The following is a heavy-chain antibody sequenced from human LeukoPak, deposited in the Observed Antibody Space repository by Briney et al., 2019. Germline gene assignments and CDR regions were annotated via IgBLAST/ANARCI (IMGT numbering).Heavy chain of an antibody. D-gene: IGHD3-10*01. CDR3: ARQSSGSHYYYGMDV. CDR1: GYSFATYW. Sequence: ESLKISCKGSGYSFATYWIGWVRQMPGKGLEWMGVIYLGDSETTYSPSFQGQVTISADKSKSTAYLQWSSLKASDTAMHYCARQSSGSHYYYGMDVWGKGTKVAVSS. V-gene: IGHV5-51*01. J-gene: IGHJ6*04. CDR2: IYLGDSET.